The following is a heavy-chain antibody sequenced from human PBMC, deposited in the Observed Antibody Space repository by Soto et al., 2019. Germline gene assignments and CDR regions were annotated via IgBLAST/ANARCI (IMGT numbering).Heavy chain of an antibody. D-gene: IGHD3-10*01. CDR1: GTSFSGYY. CDR3: ARGPYGSGIRSPYYNYYIDV. Sequence: QVQLQQWGAGLLKPSETLSLTCAVYGTSFSGYYWSWIRQPPGKGLEWIGEISHRGSTNYNPSLKSRVIISLDTSKAHSSLKLSAVSAAGMAVYYCARGPYGSGIRSPYYNYYIDVRGKGTTVTVAS. J-gene: IGHJ6*03. CDR2: ISHRGST. V-gene: IGHV4-34*01.